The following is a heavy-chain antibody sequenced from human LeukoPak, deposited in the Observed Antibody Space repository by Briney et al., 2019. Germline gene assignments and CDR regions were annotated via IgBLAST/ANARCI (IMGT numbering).Heavy chain of an antibody. CDR3: ARSYIDADHGDNEYPEGDY. Sequence: ASVKVSCKASGYTFTSYYMHWVRQAPGQGLEWMGIINPSGGSTSYAQKFQGRVTMTRDTSTSTVYMELRSLRSEDTAVYYCARSYIDADHGDNEYPEGDYWGQGTLVTVSS. J-gene: IGHJ4*02. CDR1: GYTFTSYY. V-gene: IGHV1-46*01. CDR2: INPSGGST. D-gene: IGHD4-17*01.